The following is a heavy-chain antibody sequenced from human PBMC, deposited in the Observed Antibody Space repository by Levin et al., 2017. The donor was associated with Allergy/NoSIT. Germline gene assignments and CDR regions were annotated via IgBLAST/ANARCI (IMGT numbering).Heavy chain of an antibody. CDR3: AKGFYGSGTVGAFDI. CDR1: GFTFSNYG. D-gene: IGHD3-10*01. J-gene: IGHJ3*02. CDR2: ISYDGSNK. V-gene: IGHV3-30*18. Sequence: PGGSLRLSCAASGFTFSNYGMHWVRQAPGKGLEWVAVISYDGSNKYYADSVKGRFTISRDNSKNTLFLQMNSLRAEDTAVYYCAKGFYGSGTVGAFDIWGQGTMVTVSS.